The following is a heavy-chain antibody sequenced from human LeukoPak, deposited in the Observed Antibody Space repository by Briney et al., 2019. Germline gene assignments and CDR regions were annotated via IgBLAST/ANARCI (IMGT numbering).Heavy chain of an antibody. J-gene: IGHJ3*02. CDR1: GFTFSSYS. Sequence: GGSLRLSCAASGFTFSSYSMNWVRQAPGKGLEWVSYISSSSSTIYYADSVKGRFTISRDNAKNSLYLQMNSLRAEDTAVYYCASRLHGYYYDSNGYADAFDIWGQGTMVTVSS. CDR2: ISSSSSTI. D-gene: IGHD3-22*01. V-gene: IGHV3-48*01. CDR3: ASRLHGYYYDSNGYADAFDI.